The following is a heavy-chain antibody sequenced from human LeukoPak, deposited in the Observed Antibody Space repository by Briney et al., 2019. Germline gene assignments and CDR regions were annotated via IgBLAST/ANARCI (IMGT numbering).Heavy chain of an antibody. D-gene: IGHD3-22*01. CDR3: AKDRQSRGSLGFDY. CDR2: ISGSGDAT. CDR1: GFTFSGYS. Sequence: PGGSLRLSCAASGFTFSGYSMSWVREAPGKGPEWVSTISGSGDATYYADSVKGRFTISRDNSKNTLYVQMNSLRDEDTAVYYCAKDRQSRGSLGFDYWSQGALVIVSS. V-gene: IGHV3-23*01. J-gene: IGHJ4*02.